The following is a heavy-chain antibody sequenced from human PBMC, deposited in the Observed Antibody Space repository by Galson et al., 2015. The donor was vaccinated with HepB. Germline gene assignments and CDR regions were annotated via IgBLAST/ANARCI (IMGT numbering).Heavy chain of an antibody. V-gene: IGHV4-59*01. CDR2: IYYSGST. Sequence: LSLTCTVSGGSISSYYWSWIRQPPGKGLEWIGYIYYSGSTNYNPSLKSRITISVDTSKNQFSLRLTSVTAADTAVYYCARAVAGLGRYYFDYWGQGTLVTVSS. J-gene: IGHJ4*02. CDR3: ARAVAGLGRYYFDY. CDR1: GGSISSYY. D-gene: IGHD6-19*01.